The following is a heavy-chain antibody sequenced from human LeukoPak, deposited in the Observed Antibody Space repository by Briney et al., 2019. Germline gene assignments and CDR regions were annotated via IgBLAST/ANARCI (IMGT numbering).Heavy chain of an antibody. CDR2: INPSGGTT. CDR3: AREFPSSGYSFD. CDR1: GYTFTSYY. V-gene: IGHV1-46*01. J-gene: IGHJ4*02. D-gene: IGHD5-18*01. Sequence: GASVKVSCKASGYTFTSYYMRWVRQAPGQGLEWMGIINPSGGTTSYAQKFQGRVTMTRDTSTSTVYMELSSLRSEDTAVYYCAREFPSSGYSFDWGQGTLVTVSS.